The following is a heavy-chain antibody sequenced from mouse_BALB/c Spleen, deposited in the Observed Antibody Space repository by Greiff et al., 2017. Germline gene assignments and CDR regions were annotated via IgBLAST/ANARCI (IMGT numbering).Heavy chain of an antibody. V-gene: IGHV2-9*02. D-gene: IGHD1-1*01. CDR1: GFSLTSYG. J-gene: IGHJ3*01. Sequence: VQVVESGPGLVAPSQSLSITCTVSGFSLTSYGVHWVRQPPGKGLEWLGVIWAGGSTNYNSALMSRLSISKDNSKSQVFLKMNSLQTDDTAMYYCAREFSPYYGSTWFAYGGQGTLVTVSA. CDR3: AREFSPYYGSTWFAY. CDR2: IWAGGST.